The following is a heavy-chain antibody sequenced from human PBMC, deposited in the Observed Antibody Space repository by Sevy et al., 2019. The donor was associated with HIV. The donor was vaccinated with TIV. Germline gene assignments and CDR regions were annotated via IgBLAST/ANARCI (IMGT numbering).Heavy chain of an antibody. D-gene: IGHD4-4*01. Sequence: GGSLRLSCTASGFTFGDYAMSWFRQAPGKGLEWVGFIRSKGYGGTTEYAASVKGRFTISRDDSKSIAYVQMNSLKTEDTAVYYCARGPRGNYFFDYWGQGTLVTVPS. J-gene: IGHJ4*02. CDR3: ARGPRGNYFFDY. V-gene: IGHV3-49*03. CDR2: IRSKGYGGTT. CDR1: GFTFGDYA.